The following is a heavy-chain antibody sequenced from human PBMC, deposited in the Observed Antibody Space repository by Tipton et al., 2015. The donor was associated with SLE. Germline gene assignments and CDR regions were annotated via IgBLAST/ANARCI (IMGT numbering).Heavy chain of an antibody. CDR3: ARRRYSRSSRPHWYFDL. J-gene: IGHJ2*01. CDR2: IYYSGST. CDR1: GGSISSYY. D-gene: IGHD6-6*01. V-gene: IGHV4-59*08. Sequence: TLSLTCTVSGGSISSYYWSWIRQPPGKGLEWIGYIYYSGSTNYNPSLKSRVTISVDTSKNQFSLKLSSVTAAYTAVYYCARRRYSRSSRPHWYFDLWGRGTLLTVSS.